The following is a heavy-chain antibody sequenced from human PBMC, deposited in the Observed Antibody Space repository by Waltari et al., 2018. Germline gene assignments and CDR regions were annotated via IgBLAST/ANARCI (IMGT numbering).Heavy chain of an antibody. CDR1: GGSFSGYY. V-gene: IGHV4-34*01. CDR2: INHSGST. J-gene: IGHJ4*02. CDR3: ARGPPICTNGVCYPRAFDY. Sequence: QVQLQQWGAGLLKPSETLSLTCAVYGGSFSGYYWSWIRQPPGKGLEWIGEINHSGSTNCHPSLKNRVTISVDTSKNQFSLKLSSVTAADTAVYYCARGPPICTNGVCYPRAFDYWGQGTLVTVSS. D-gene: IGHD2-8*01.